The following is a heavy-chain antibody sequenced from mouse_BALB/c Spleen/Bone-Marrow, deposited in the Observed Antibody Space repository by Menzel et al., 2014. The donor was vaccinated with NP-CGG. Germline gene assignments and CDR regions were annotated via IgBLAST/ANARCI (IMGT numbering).Heavy chain of an antibody. CDR3: ARHGITRLLDY. D-gene: IGHD2-4*01. V-gene: IGHV5-9-3*01. J-gene: IGHJ2*01. CDR1: GSTFSSYA. Sequence: DVKLVESGGGLVKPGGSLKLSCAASGSTFSSYAMSWVRQTPEKRLEWVATISSGGSYTYYPDSVKGRFTISRDNAKNTLYLQMSSLRSEDTAIYYCARHGITRLLDYWGQGTTLTVSS. CDR2: ISSGGSYT.